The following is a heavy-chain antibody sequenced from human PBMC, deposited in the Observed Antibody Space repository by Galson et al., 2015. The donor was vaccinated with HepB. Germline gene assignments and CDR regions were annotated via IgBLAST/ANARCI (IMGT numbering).Heavy chain of an antibody. Sequence: SLRLSCAASGFTFSNYWMHWVRHAPGKGLVWVSRISSDGSSTSYADSVKGRFTISRDNAKNTLYLQMNSLRAEDAAVYYCARDGPGLALDYWGQGTLVTVSS. CDR3: ARDGPGLALDY. V-gene: IGHV3-74*01. CDR1: GFTFSNYW. J-gene: IGHJ4*02. D-gene: IGHD1-14*01. CDR2: ISSDGSST.